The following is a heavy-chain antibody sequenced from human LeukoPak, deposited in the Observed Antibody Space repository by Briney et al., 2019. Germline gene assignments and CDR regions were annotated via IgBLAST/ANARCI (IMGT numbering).Heavy chain of an antibody. Sequence: GGSLRLSCAASGFTFRNYLMNWVRQAPGKGLEWVSFISSTGGTIYYADSVKGRFTVSRDNSKNTLYLQMNSLRAEDTAVYYCAKDLRKWELLAVGFDYWGQGTLVTVSS. CDR1: GFTFRNYL. CDR3: AKDLRKWELLAVGFDY. D-gene: IGHD1-26*01. J-gene: IGHJ4*02. V-gene: IGHV3-48*01. CDR2: ISSTGGTI.